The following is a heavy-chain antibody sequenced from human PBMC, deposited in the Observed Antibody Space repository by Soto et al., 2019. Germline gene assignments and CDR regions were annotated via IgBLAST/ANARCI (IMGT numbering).Heavy chain of an antibody. CDR2: TPGSGGSA. CDR1: GFTFGTYA. V-gene: IGHV3-23*01. J-gene: IGHJ4*02. CDR3: AKGGSSGWFYFDF. D-gene: IGHD6-19*01. Sequence: GGSLRLSCAASGFTFGTYAMKWVRQAPGKGLEWVSSTPGSGGSAYYADSVRGRFTISRDNSKNTVYLQLDSLRPEDSAIYYCAKGGSSGWFYFDFWGQGTQVTVSS.